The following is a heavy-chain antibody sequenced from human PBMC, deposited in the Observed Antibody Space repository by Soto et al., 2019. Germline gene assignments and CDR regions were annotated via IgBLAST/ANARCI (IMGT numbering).Heavy chain of an antibody. V-gene: IGHV3-21*01. J-gene: IGHJ4*02. CDR2: ISSSSSYI. Sequence: EVQLVESVGGLVKPGGSLRLSCAASGFTFSSYSMNCVRQAPGKGLEWVSSISSSSSYIYYADSVKGRFTISRDNAKNALYMQMNSLRAEDTAVYYCARMKEVAGTFNYWGQGTLVTVSS. CDR1: GFTFSSYS. D-gene: IGHD6-19*01. CDR3: ARMKEVAGTFNY.